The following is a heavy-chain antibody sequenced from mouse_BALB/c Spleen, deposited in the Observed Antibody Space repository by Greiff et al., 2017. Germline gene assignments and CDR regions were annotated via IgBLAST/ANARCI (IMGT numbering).Heavy chain of an antibody. D-gene: IGHD2-2*01. V-gene: IGHV1-69*02. CDR2: IDPSDSYT. J-gene: IGHJ3*01. Sequence: QVQLQQPGAELVKPGASVKLSCKASGYTFASYWMHWVKQRPGQGLEWIGEIDPSDSYTNYNQKFKGKATLTVDKSSSTAYMQLSSLTSEDSAVYYCARYGHDAAYWGQGTLVTVSA. CDR3: ARYGHDAAY. CDR1: GYTFASYW.